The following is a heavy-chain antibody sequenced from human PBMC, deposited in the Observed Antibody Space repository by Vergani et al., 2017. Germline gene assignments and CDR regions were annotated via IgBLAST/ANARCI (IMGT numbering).Heavy chain of an antibody. CDR1: GFTFSDYY. CDR2: ISSSGSTI. Sequence: QVQLVESGGGLVKPGGSLRLSCAASGFTFSDYYMSWIRQAPGKGLEWVSYISSSGSTIYYADPVKGRFTISRDNAKNSLYLQMNSLRAEDTAVYYCARDANDSSGYVIWDAFDIWGQGTMVTVSS. V-gene: IGHV3-11*01. D-gene: IGHD3-22*01. J-gene: IGHJ3*02. CDR3: ARDANDSSGYVIWDAFDI.